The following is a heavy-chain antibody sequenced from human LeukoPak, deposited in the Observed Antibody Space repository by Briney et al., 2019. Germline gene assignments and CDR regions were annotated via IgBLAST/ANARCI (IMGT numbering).Heavy chain of an antibody. CDR1: GFTFNIYW. CDR3: ARAKFSAYTGNPGARKTSYYMDV. CDR2: INSDGTSI. J-gene: IGHJ6*03. D-gene: IGHD1-26*01. V-gene: IGHV3-74*01. Sequence: GGSLRLSCAASGFTFNIYWMHWVRQAPGKGLVWVSRINSDGTSISYADSVKGRFTISRDNAKNTVYLQMNSLRVEDTAVYYCARAKFSAYTGNPGARKTSYYMDVWGKGTTVTVSS.